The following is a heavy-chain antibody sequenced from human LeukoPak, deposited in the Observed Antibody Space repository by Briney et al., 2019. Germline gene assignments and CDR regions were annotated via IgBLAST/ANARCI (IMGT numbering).Heavy chain of an antibody. Sequence: ASVKVSCKASGYTFTSYGISWVRQAPGQGLEWMGWFSAYNGNTNYAQKLQGRVTMTTDTSTSTAYMELRSLRSDDTAVYYCARARASYYDSNGYYQPYYFDSWGQGTLVTVSS. J-gene: IGHJ4*02. D-gene: IGHD3-22*01. CDR2: FSAYNGNT. CDR3: ARARASYYDSNGYYQPYYFDS. V-gene: IGHV1-18*01. CDR1: GYTFTSYG.